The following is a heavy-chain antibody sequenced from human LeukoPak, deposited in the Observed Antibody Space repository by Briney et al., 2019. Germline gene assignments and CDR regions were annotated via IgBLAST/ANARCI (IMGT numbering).Heavy chain of an antibody. J-gene: IGHJ4*02. CDR1: GFTFSTYA. CDR2: TSYDGSNK. D-gene: IGHD6-19*01. Sequence: GGSLRLSCAASGFTFSTYAMHWVRQAPGKGLEWVAATSYDGSNKYNADSVKGRFTISRDNSSSTLYLQMNSLRTEDTAVYYCARVVSSGWSLPLDYWGQGTLVTVSS. CDR3: ARVVSSGWSLPLDY. V-gene: IGHV3-30-3*01.